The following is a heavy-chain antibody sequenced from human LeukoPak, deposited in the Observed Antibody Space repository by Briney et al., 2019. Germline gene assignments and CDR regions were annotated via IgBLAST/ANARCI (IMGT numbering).Heavy chain of an antibody. CDR3: ARDASNVNPAWTAY. Sequence: GASVKVSCKASGYTFNGYYMEWVRQAPGQGLEWMGWINPNSGATKYAPKPQGRVTMTRDSSIKTAYMELSRLRSDDTAVYYCARDASNVNPAWTAYWGQGTLVTVSS. CDR1: GYTFNGYY. D-gene: IGHD3/OR15-3a*01. V-gene: IGHV1-2*02. J-gene: IGHJ4*02. CDR2: INPNSGAT.